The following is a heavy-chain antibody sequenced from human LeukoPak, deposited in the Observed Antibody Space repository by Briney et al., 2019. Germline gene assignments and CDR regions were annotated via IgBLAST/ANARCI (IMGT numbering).Heavy chain of an antibody. Sequence: ASVKVSCKASGYTFTGYYMHWERQAPGQGLEWMGWINPNSGGTNYAQKFQGRVTMTRDTSISTAYMELSRLRSDDTAVYYCARGPGYSSGWYGNDYWGRGTLVTVSS. CDR1: GYTFTGYY. D-gene: IGHD6-19*01. CDR2: INPNSGGT. V-gene: IGHV1-2*02. J-gene: IGHJ4*02. CDR3: ARGPGYSSGWYGNDY.